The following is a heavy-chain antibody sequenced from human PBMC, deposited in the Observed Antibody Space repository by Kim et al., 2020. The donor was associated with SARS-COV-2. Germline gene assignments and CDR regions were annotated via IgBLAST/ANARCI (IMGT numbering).Heavy chain of an antibody. CDR1: GYSFTSYW. CDR2: IDPSDSYT. CDR3: ARHYMGAGYSGYDTEGWFDP. Sequence: GESLKISCKGSGYSFTSYWISWVRQMPGKGLEWMGRIDPSDSYTNYSPSFQGHVTIPADKSISTAYLQWSSLKASDTAMYYCARHYMGAGYSGYDTEGWFDPWGQVTLVTVSS. D-gene: IGHD5-12*01. V-gene: IGHV5-10-1*01. J-gene: IGHJ5*02.